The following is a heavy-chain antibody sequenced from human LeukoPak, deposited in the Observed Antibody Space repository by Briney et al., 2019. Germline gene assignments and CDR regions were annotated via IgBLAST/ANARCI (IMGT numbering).Heavy chain of an antibody. CDR1: GFTFSSYS. D-gene: IGHD3-22*01. CDR2: ISSSSSTI. CDR3: ARDQDDSSGLVFDY. J-gene: IGHJ4*02. V-gene: IGHV3-48*04. Sequence: GGSLRLSCAASGFTFSSYSMNWVRQAPGKGLEWVSYISSSSSTIYYADSVKGRFTISRDNAKNSLYLQMNSLRAEDTAVYYCARDQDDSSGLVFDYWGQGTLVTVSS.